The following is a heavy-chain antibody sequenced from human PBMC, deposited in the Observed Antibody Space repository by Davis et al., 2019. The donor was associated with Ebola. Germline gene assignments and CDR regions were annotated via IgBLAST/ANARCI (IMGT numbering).Heavy chain of an antibody. Sequence: PSETLSLTCTVSGGSISSGGYYWSWIRQHPGKGLEWIGYIYYSGSTYYNQSLTSRVTISVDTSKNQFSLKLSSVTAADTSVYDCARGDPSSSAPAYYYYYGMDVWGQGTTVTVSS. V-gene: IGHV4-31*03. CDR1: GGSISSGGYY. J-gene: IGHJ6*02. CDR2: IYYSGST. D-gene: IGHD6-6*01. CDR3: ARGDPSSSAPAYYYYYGMDV.